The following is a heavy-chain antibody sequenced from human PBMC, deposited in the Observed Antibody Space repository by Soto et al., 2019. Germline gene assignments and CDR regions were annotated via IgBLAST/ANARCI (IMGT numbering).Heavy chain of an antibody. CDR2: ISYDGSNK. V-gene: IGHV3-30*18. J-gene: IGHJ6*02. CDR3: AKDRANWGWNDGMDV. D-gene: IGHD7-27*01. Sequence: QVHLVESGGGVLQPGRSLRLSCAASGFTFSIYGMHWVRQAPGKGLEWVAVISYDGSNKYYADSVKGRFTISRDNSKNTLYLQMKSLRVEDTAVYYCAKDRANWGWNDGMDVWGQGTTVTVSS. CDR1: GFTFSIYG.